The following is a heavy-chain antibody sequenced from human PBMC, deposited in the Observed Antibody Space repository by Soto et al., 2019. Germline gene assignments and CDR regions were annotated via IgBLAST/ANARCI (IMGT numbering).Heavy chain of an antibody. J-gene: IGHJ6*03. D-gene: IGHD2-2*01. CDR2: IKSKTDGGTK. CDR3: TTERVEGYCSSTSCWYYYYMDV. Sequence: GGSLRLSCAASGFTFSNAWMSWVRQAPGKGLEWVGRIKSKTDGGTKENAAPVKGRFTISRDDSKNTLYLQMNSLKTEDTAVYYCTTERVEGYCSSTSCWYYYYMDVWGKGTTVTVSS. V-gene: IGHV3-15*01. CDR1: GFTFSNAW.